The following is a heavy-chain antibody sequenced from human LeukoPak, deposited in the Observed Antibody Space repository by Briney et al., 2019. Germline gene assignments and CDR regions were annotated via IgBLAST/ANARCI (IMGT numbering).Heavy chain of an antibody. J-gene: IGHJ4*02. Sequence: ASVKVSCKASGYTFTGYYMHWVRQAPGQGLEWMGRINPNSGGTNYAQKFQGRVTMTRDTSISTAYMGLSRLRSDDTAVYYCASPRGRDGYNYGFFDYWGQGTLVTVSS. D-gene: IGHD5-24*01. CDR3: ASPRGRDGYNYGFFDY. V-gene: IGHV1-2*06. CDR1: GYTFTGYY. CDR2: INPNSGGT.